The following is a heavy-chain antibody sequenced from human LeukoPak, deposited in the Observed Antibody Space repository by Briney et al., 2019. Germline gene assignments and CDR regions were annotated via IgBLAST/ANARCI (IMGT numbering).Heavy chain of an antibody. D-gene: IGHD2-2*01. CDR1: GGSISSSSYH. V-gene: IGHV4-39*07. Sequence: SETLSLTCTVSGGSISSSSYHWGWIRQPPGKGLEWIGSIYYSGSTYYNPSLKSRVTISVDTSKNQFSLKLSSVTAADTAVYYCARVSAVVDNYYYYYYMDVWGKGTTVTVSS. J-gene: IGHJ6*03. CDR2: IYYSGST. CDR3: ARVSAVVDNYYYYYYMDV.